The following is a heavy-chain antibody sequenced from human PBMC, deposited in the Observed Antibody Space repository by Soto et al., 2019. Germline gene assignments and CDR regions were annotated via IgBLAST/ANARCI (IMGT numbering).Heavy chain of an antibody. V-gene: IGHV3-33*01. CDR1: GFTCSSYG. J-gene: IGHJ6*02. Sequence: QVQLVESGGGVVQPGRSLRLCCAASGFTCSSYGMHRFRQSPGQGLEWVAVIWYDGSNKYYADSVKGRFTISRDNSKNTLYLQMNSLRAEETAVYYCGRARYRAAAGRQHYGMDVWGQGTTVTVSS. D-gene: IGHD6-13*01. CDR3: GRARYRAAAGRQHYGMDV. CDR2: IWYDGSNK.